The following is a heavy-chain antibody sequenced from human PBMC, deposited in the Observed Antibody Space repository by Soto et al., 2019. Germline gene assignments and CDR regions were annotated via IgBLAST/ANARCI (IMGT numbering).Heavy chain of an antibody. CDR2: INPSGGST. CDR3: ARGGWLQSHAKNNWFDP. V-gene: IGHV1-46*01. D-gene: IGHD5-12*01. CDR1: GYTFTSYY. J-gene: IGHJ5*02. Sequence: ASVKVSCKASGYTFTSYYMHWVRQAPGQGLEWMGIINPSGGSTSYAQKFQGRVTMTRDTSTSTVYMELSSLRSEDTAVYYCARGGWLQSHAKNNWFDPWGQGTLVTVSS.